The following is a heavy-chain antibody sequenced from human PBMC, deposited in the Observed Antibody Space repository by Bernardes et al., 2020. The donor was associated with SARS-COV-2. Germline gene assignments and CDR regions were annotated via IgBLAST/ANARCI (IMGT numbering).Heavy chain of an antibody. CDR2: IYYSGST. D-gene: IGHD3-3*01. CDR3: ARQHLGGVTIFGVVTTDRYFDY. Sequence: SETLSLTCTVSGGSISSISYYWGWLLQPPGKGLEWIGSIYYSGSTYYNPSLKSRVTISVDTSKNQFSLKLSSVTAADTAVYYCARQHLGGVTIFGVVTTDRYFDYWGQGTLVTVSS. J-gene: IGHJ4*02. CDR1: GGSISSISYY. V-gene: IGHV4-39*01.